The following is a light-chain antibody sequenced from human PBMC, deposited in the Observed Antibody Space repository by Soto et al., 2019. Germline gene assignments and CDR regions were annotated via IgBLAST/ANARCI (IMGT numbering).Light chain of an antibody. Sequence: EIVLTQSPGTLSLSPGERATLSCRASQSVSSSYLAWYQQKPGQAPRLLIYGASSRATGIPDRFSGSGSGTDCSLTISRLEPGDFAVYYCQQYGTSPPMYTFGQGTKLEIK. CDR2: GAS. CDR1: QSVSSSY. CDR3: QQYGTSPPMYT. J-gene: IGKJ2*01. V-gene: IGKV3-20*01.